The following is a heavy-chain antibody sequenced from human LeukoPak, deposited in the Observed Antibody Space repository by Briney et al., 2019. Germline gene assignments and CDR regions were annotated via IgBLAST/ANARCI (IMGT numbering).Heavy chain of an antibody. CDR1: RFSLSSYW. V-gene: IGHV3-7*01. CDR2: IKQDGNVK. D-gene: IGHD3-16*01. J-gene: IGHJ3*02. Sequence: GGSLRLSCVGSRFSLSSYWMSWVRQAPGKGLEWVANIKQDGNVKQYVDSVKGRFTISRDNAKNPVYVQMNDLRVEDTAVYYCAAGDTFDIWGQGTLVTVSS. CDR3: AAGDTFDI.